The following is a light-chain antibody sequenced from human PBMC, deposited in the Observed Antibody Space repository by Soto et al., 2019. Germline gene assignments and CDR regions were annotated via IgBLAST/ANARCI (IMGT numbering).Light chain of an antibody. Sequence: EIVLTQSPGTLSLSPGERATLSCRASQSVSSSYLAWYQQKPGQAPRLLIYGASSRATGIPDRFSGSGSGTDFTLTISRLEPEDFAVYYCKQYGSPLTFGGGTKVDI. CDR3: KQYGSPLT. J-gene: IGKJ4*01. CDR1: QSVSSSY. V-gene: IGKV3-20*01. CDR2: GAS.